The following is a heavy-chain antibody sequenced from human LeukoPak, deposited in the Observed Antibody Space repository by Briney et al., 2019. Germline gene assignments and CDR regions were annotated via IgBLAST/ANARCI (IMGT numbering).Heavy chain of an antibody. CDR2: IRYDGSNK. V-gene: IGHV3-30*02. J-gene: IGHJ4*02. D-gene: IGHD3-3*01. CDR1: GFTFSGYG. CDR3: AKGRLRFLEWLFVY. Sequence: PGGSLRLSCAASGFTFSGYGMHWVRQAPGKGLEWVAFIRYDGSNKYYADSVKGRFTISRDNSKNTLYLQMNSLRAEDTAVYYCAKGRLRFLEWLFVYWGQGTLVTVSS.